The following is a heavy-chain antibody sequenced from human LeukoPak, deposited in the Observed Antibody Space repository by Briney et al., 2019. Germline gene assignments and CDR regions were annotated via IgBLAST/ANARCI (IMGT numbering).Heavy chain of an antibody. J-gene: IGHJ6*02. V-gene: IGHV3-30*02. CDR1: GFTFSSYG. D-gene: IGHD4-17*01. Sequence: GGSLRLSCAASGFTFSSYGMHWVRQAPGKGLEWVAFIRYDGSNKYYADSVKGRFTISRDNSKNTLYLQMNSLRAEDTAVYYCARVPEVTTNGMDVWGQGTTVTVSS. CDR3: ARVPEVTTNGMDV. CDR2: IRYDGSNK.